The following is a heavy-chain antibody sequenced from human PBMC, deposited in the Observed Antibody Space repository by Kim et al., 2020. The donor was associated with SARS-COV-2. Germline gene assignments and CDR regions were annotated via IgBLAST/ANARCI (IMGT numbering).Heavy chain of an antibody. CDR1: GGSISSYY. Sequence: SETLSLTCTVSGGSISSYYWSWIRQPPGKGLEWIGYIYYSGSTNYNPSLKSRVTISVDTSKNQFSLKLSSVTAADTAVYYCARAPRGYQHHPPGWYFDLWGRGTLVTVSS. CDR3: ARAPRGYQHHPPGWYFDL. CDR2: IYYSGST. J-gene: IGHJ2*01. V-gene: IGHV4-59*01. D-gene: IGHD2-2*01.